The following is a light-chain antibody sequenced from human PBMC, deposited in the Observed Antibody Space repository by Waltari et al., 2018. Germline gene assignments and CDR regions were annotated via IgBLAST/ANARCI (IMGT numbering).Light chain of an antibody. CDR2: DVA. J-gene: IGKJ1*01. Sequence: EIVLTQSPATLSLSPGERATLSCRASESVSPYLAWYQQRPGQAPRLIVYDVATRPAGSPARFSGSGSETEFTLTISSLEPDDFAIYYCHQRNDRRGTFGQGTRIE. CDR1: ESVSPY. V-gene: IGKV3-11*01. CDR3: HQRNDRRGT.